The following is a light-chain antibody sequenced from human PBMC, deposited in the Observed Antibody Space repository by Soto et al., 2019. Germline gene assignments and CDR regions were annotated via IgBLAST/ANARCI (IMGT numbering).Light chain of an antibody. CDR2: MGS. CDR1: QSLVFSDGYNY. J-gene: IGKJ4*01. V-gene: IGKV2-28*01. Sequence: DFVMTQSPLSLPVTLGQPASISCRSSQSLVFSDGYNYLDWYLQKPGQSPQLLIYMGSNRASGVPDRFSGSGSGTDFTLKISRVEAEDVGVYYCMQAVQTPLTFGGGTKVDI. CDR3: MQAVQTPLT.